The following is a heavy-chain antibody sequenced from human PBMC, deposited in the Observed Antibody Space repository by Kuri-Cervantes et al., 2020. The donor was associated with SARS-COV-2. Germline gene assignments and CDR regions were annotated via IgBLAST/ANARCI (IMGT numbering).Heavy chain of an antibody. CDR3: ARDADSSGSLDY. CDR2: IYTSGST. CDR1: GGSISSYY. V-gene: IGHV4-4*07. D-gene: IGHD3-22*01. Sequence: GSLRLSCTVSGGSISSYYWSWIRQPAGKGLERIGRIYTSGSTNYNPSLKSRVTMSVDTSKNQFSLKLSSVTAADTAVYYCARDADSSGSLDYWGQGTLVTVSS. J-gene: IGHJ4*02.